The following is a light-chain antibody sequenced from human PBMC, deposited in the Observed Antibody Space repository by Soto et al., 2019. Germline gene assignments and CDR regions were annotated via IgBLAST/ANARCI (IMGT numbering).Light chain of an antibody. V-gene: IGKV3-20*01. J-gene: IGKJ1*01. CDR3: QQYGSSGT. CDR1: QSISSSK. Sequence: EVVMPQSPATLSVSPGESATLSCRASQSISSSKLAWYQQNPGQAPRLLMYGASNRATGIPDRFSGSGSGTDFTLTISRLEPEDFAVYYCQQYGSSGTFGQRTKV. CDR2: GAS.